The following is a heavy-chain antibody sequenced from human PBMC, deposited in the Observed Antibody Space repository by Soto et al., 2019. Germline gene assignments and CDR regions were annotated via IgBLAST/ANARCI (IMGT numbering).Heavy chain of an antibody. Sequence: ASVKVSCKASGYTFTSYGISWVRQAPGQGLEWMGWISAYNGNTNYAQKLQGRVTMTTDTSTSTAYMELRSLRSDDTAVYYCARGGDDYGDYESVGSSGGFGWFDPWGQGTLVTVSS. CDR3: ARGGDDYGDYESVGSSGGFGWFDP. J-gene: IGHJ5*02. V-gene: IGHV1-18*01. CDR1: GYTFTSYG. CDR2: ISAYNGNT. D-gene: IGHD4-17*01.